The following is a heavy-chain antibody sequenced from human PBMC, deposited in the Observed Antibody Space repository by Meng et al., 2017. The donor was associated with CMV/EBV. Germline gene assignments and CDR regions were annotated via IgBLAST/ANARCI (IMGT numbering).Heavy chain of an antibody. Sequence: GESLKISCAASGFTFSSYEMNWVRQAPGKGLEWVSYISSSGSTIYYADSVKGRFTISRDNAKNSLYLQMNSLRAEDTAVYYCARDAHFDWLFLGNRYGMDVWGQGTTVTVSS. D-gene: IGHD3-9*01. CDR1: GFTFSSYE. CDR3: ARDAHFDWLFLGNRYGMDV. V-gene: IGHV3-48*03. CDR2: ISSSGSTI. J-gene: IGHJ6*02.